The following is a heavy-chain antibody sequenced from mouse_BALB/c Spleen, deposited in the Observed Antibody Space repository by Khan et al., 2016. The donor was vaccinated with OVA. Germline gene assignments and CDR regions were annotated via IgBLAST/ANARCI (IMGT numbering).Heavy chain of an antibody. CDR1: GFTFSTYG. D-gene: IGHD1-1*01. CDR3: TRLAYYYDSEGFAY. Sequence: EVHLVESGGDLVKPGGSLKLSCAASGFTFSTYGMSWVRQTADRRLEWVATVSTGGSYTYYPDSVKGRFTISRDNAKNTLYLQMNSLKSEDTAMFYGTRLAYYYDSEGFAYWGQGTLVTVSA. CDR2: VSTGGSYT. V-gene: IGHV5-6*01. J-gene: IGHJ3*01.